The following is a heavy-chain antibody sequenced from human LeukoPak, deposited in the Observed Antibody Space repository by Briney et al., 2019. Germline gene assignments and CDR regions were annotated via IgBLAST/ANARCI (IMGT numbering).Heavy chain of an antibody. CDR1: GYTFTSYG. CDR3: ARVLSGGSGWYRTNYYYSYGMDV. D-gene: IGHD6-19*01. V-gene: IGHV1-18*01. J-gene: IGHJ6*02. CDR2: ISAYNGNT. Sequence: ASVKVSCKASGYTFTSYGISWVRQAPGQGLEWMGWISAYNGNTNYAQKLQGRFTMTTDTSTSTACMELRRLRSDDTAVYYCARVLSGGSGWYRTNYYYSYGMDVWGQGTTVTVSS.